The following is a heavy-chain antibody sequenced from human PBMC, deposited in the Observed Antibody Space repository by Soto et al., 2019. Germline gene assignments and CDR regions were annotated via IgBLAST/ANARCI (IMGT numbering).Heavy chain of an antibody. CDR1: GGSISSGGYY. J-gene: IGHJ4*02. V-gene: IGHV4-31*03. Sequence: SVILSLTCTVSGGSISSGGYYWSWIRQHPGKGLEWIGYIYYSGSTYYNPSLKSRVTISVDTSKNQFSLKLSSVTAADTAVYYCARGSAPSFYILTRYPDYWGQGTLVTVSS. CDR3: ARGSAPSFYILTRYPDY. CDR2: IYYSGST. D-gene: IGHD3-9*01.